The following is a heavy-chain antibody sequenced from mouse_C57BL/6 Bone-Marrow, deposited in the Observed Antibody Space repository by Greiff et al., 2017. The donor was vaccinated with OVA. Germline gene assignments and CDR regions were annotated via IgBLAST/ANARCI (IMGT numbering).Heavy chain of an antibody. Sequence: EVKLMESGAELVKPGASVKLSCTASGFNIKDYYMHWVKQRTEQGLEWIGRIDPEDGETKYAPKFQGKATITADTSSNTAYLQLSSLTSEDTAVYYCALYYYGSSYCYAMDYWGQGTSVTVSS. J-gene: IGHJ4*01. CDR3: ALYYYGSSYCYAMDY. CDR1: GFNIKDYY. V-gene: IGHV14-2*01. D-gene: IGHD1-1*01. CDR2: IDPEDGET.